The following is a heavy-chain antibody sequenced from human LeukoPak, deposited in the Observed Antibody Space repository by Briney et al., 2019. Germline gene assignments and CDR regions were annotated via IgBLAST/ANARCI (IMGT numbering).Heavy chain of an antibody. Sequence: GGSLRLSCAASGFTFSSYDMHWVRQATGKGLEWVSAIGTAGDTYYPGSVKGRFTISRENAKNSLYPQMNSLRAGDTAVCYCARVGAIPTDDAFDIWGQGTMVTVSS. V-gene: IGHV3-13*01. CDR1: GFTFSSYD. CDR3: ARVGAIPTDDAFDI. J-gene: IGHJ3*02. CDR2: IGTAGDT. D-gene: IGHD5-12*01.